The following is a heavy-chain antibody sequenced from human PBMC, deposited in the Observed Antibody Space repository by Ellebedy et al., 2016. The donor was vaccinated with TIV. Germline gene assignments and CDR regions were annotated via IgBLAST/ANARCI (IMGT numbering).Heavy chain of an antibody. D-gene: IGHD5-12*01. J-gene: IGHJ6*02. CDR2: IGNTGGST. CDR3: VKSRVVAMIGPPYHYAMDV. CDR1: GFSFGNFA. V-gene: IGHV3-64D*06. Sequence: GESLKISCSGSGFSFGNFAMHWVRRAPGKGLEYISAIGNTGGSTYYADSVNGRFTLSRDNSKNTLYLQISSLRPEDTAVYYCVKSRVVAMIGPPYHYAMDVWGQGTTVTVSS.